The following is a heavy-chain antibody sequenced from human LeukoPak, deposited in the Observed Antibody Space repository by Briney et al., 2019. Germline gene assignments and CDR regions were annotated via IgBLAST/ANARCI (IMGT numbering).Heavy chain of an antibody. V-gene: IGHV3-66*02. CDR2: IYTGGTI. CDR1: GFTVSSNY. Sequence: GGPLRLSCAASGFTVSSNYMSWVRQAPGKGLEWVSVIYTGGTIHYTDSVKGRFTISRDSSKNTLYLQMNSLRAEDTAVYYCARDGGSSGWYWDSWGQGTLVTVSS. D-gene: IGHD6-19*01. CDR3: ARDGGSSGWYWDS. J-gene: IGHJ4*02.